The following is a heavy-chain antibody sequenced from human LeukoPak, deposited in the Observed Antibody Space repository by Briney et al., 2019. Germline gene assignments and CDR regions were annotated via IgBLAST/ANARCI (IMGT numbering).Heavy chain of an antibody. CDR2: IYYSGST. V-gene: IGHV4-59*01. CDR3: ARQGLPYYYYGMDV. Sequence: SETLSLTCTGSGGSISSYYWSWIRQPPGKGLEGGGYIYYSGSTNYNPSLKSRVTISVDTSKNQFSLKLSSVTAADTAVYYCARQGLPYYYYGMDVWGQGTTVTVSS. D-gene: IGHD6-25*01. J-gene: IGHJ6*02. CDR1: GGSISSYY.